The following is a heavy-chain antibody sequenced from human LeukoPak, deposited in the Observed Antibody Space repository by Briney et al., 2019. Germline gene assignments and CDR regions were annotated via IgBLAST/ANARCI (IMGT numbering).Heavy chain of an antibody. J-gene: IGHJ4*02. CDR2: IYHSGST. CDR3: ARGMITFGGVIVNYFDY. CDR1: GGSISSSNW. Sequence: SETLSLTCAVSGGSISSSNWWSWVRQPPGKGLEWIGEIYHSGSTNYNPSLKSRVTISVDKSKNQFSLKLSSVTAADTAVYYCARGMITFGGVIVNYFDYWGQGTLVTVSS. D-gene: IGHD3-16*02. V-gene: IGHV4-4*02.